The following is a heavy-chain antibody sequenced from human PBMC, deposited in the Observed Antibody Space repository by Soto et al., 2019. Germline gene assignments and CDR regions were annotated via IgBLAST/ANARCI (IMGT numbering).Heavy chain of an antibody. V-gene: IGHV3-30*18. CDR1: GFTFSSYG. J-gene: IGHJ6*02. Sequence: GGSLRLSCAASGFTFSSYGMHWVRQAPGKGLEWVAVISYDGSNKYYADSVKGRFTISRDNSKNTLYLQMNSLRAEDTAVYYCAKDNGADIAAAGNYYYYYGMDVWGQGTTVTVSS. CDR2: ISYDGSNK. D-gene: IGHD6-13*01. CDR3: AKDNGADIAAAGNYYYYYGMDV.